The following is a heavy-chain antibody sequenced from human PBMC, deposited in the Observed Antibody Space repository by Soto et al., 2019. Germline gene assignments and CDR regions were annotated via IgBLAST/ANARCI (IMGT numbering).Heavy chain of an antibody. J-gene: IGHJ5*02. CDR2: ISSNSAYI. CDR3: TRDASRDSSARGWFDP. V-gene: IGHV3-21*01. Sequence: PGGSLRLSCAASGFTFRSCTMNWVRQAPGKGLEWVSTISSNSAYIYYTDALGGRFTISRDNAKNSLHLQMNSLRAEDTAVYYCTRDASRDSSARGWFDPWGPGTLVTVSS. D-gene: IGHD6-13*01. CDR1: GFTFRSCT.